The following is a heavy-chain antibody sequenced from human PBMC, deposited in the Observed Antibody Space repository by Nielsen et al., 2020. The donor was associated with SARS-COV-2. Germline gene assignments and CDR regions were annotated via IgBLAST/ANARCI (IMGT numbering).Heavy chain of an antibody. CDR2: ISSSSSYT. D-gene: IGHD1-26*01. CDR3: ARSSRYYGQWELPHLDY. CDR1: GFTFSDYY. J-gene: IGHJ4*02. V-gene: IGHV3-11*03. Sequence: GESLKISCAASGFTFSDYYMSWIRQAPGKGLEWVSYISSSSSYTNYADSVKGRFTISRDNAKNSLYLQMNSLRASDTAMYYCARSSRYYGQWELPHLDYWGQGTLVTVSS.